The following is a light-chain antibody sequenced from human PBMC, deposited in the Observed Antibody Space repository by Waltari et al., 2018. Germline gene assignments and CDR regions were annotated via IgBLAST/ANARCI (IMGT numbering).Light chain of an antibody. Sequence: QSAVTHPASASGFPGASITISCTGTRRDVVYNYVSWYQRFPGKPPKLVIYDVSHRPSGVSNRFSGSKSGTTASLTIAGLQAEDEADYLCSSYITSSTLFGGGTKLTVL. CDR1: RRDVVYNY. CDR3: SSYITSSTL. J-gene: IGLJ2*01. V-gene: IGLV2-14*01. CDR2: DVS.